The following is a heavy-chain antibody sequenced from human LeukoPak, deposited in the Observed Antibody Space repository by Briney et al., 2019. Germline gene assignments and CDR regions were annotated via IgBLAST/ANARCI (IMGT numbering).Heavy chain of an antibody. CDR3: AKIGGGSARDY. Sequence: PGRSLRPSCAASGFTFSSYAMSWVRQAPGEGLHFVSSISDSGVDTYYADSVKGRFTISRDNSKNTLFLQMNSLRADDTALYYCAKIGGGSARDYWGQGTLVTVSS. D-gene: IGHD6-6*01. CDR2: ISDSGVDT. J-gene: IGHJ4*02. CDR1: GFTFSSYA. V-gene: IGHV3-23*01.